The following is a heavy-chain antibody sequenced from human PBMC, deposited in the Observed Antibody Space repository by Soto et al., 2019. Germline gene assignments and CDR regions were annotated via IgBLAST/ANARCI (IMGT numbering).Heavy chain of an antibody. V-gene: IGHV4-30-4*01. D-gene: IGHD3-9*01. CDR3: AIEGSVNDILTGLTFYYFDY. CDR2: IYYSGST. Sequence: SETLSLTCTVSGGSISSGDYYWSWIRQPPGKGLEWIEYIYYSGSTYYNPSLKSRVTISVDTSKNQFSLKLSSVTAADSVVYFFAIEGSVNDILTGLTFYYFDYWGQGTLVTVSS. CDR1: GGSISSGDYY. J-gene: IGHJ4*02.